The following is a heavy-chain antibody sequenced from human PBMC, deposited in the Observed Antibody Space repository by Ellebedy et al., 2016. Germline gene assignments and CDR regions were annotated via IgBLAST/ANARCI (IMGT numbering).Heavy chain of an antibody. CDR2: VDSSGNT. V-gene: IGHV4-4*07. J-gene: IGHJ4*02. D-gene: IGHD2-21*01. CDR1: GGSITSDY. Sequence: SETLSLTCTVSGGSITSDYWSWIRQPAGKGLEWIGRVDSSGNTNYNPSLKNRVTMSLDTSNNQFSLKLTSVTAADTGVYYCARGLTPHFDYWGQGTLVTVSS. CDR3: ARGLTPHFDY.